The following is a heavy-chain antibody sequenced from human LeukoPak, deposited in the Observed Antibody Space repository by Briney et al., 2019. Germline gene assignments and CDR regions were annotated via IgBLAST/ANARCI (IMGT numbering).Heavy chain of an antibody. CDR1: GGSFSGYY. D-gene: IGHD3-16*01. CDR3: ARVIRRLHALDI. J-gene: IGHJ3*02. V-gene: IGHV4-34*01. CDR2: INHSGST. Sequence: SETLSLTCAVYGGSFSGYYWSWIRQPPGKGLEWIGEINHSGSTNYNPSLKSRVTISVDTSKNQFSLKLSSVTAADTAVYYCARVIRRLHALDIWGQGTMVTVSS.